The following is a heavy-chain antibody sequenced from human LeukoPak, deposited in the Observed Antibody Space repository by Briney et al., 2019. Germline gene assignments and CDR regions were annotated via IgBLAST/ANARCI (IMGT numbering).Heavy chain of an antibody. Sequence: GGSLRLSCAASGFTFSNYWMHWVRQAPGKGLEWVASINQDGREKQYVDSVKGRFTISRDNAKNSLYLQMNSLRAEDTTVYYCARDGVRDGLYFDYWGQGILVTVSS. V-gene: IGHV3-7*01. CDR3: ARDGVRDGLYFDY. J-gene: IGHJ4*02. CDR1: GFTFSNYW. CDR2: INQDGREK. D-gene: IGHD5-24*01.